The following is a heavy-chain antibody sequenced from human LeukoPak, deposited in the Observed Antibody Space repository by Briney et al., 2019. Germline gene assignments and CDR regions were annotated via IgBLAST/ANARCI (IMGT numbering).Heavy chain of an antibody. V-gene: IGHV1-69*13. CDR2: IIPIFGTA. CDR3: ATENYDFWSGYGTYYMDV. D-gene: IGHD3-3*01. Sequence: SVKVSCKASGGTFSSYAISSVRQAPGQGLEWMGGIIPIFGTANYAQKFQGRVTITADESTSTAYMELSSLRSEDTAVYYCATENYDFWSGYGTYYMDVWGKGTTVTVSS. J-gene: IGHJ6*03. CDR1: GGTFSSYA.